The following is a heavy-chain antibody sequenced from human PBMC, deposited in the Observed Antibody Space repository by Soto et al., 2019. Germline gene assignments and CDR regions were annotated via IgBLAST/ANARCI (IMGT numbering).Heavy chain of an antibody. CDR1: GGTFSSYA. CDR3: ARQYDSSGLEDY. J-gene: IGHJ4*02. D-gene: IGHD3-22*01. V-gene: IGHV1-18*01. Sequence: GASVKVSCKASGGTFSSYAISWVRQAPGQGLEWMGWISAYNGNTNYAQKLQGRVTMTTDTSTSTAYMELRSLRSDDTAVYYCARQYDSSGLEDYWGQGTLVTVSS. CDR2: ISAYNGNT.